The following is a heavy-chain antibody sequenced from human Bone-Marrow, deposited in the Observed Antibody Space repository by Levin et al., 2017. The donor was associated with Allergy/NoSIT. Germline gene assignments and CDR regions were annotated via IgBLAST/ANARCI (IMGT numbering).Heavy chain of an antibody. J-gene: IGHJ6*02. CDR3: ARDRPPTIFGVVTAEIYYYYGMDV. CDR2: INPSGGST. CDR1: GYTFTSYY. Sequence: PGESLKISCKASGYTFTSYYMHWVRQAPGQGLEWMGIINPSGGSTSYAQKFQGRVTMTRDTSTSTVYMELSSLRSEDTAVYYCARDRPPTIFGVVTAEIYYYYGMDVWGQGTTVTVSS. D-gene: IGHD3-3*01. V-gene: IGHV1-46*01.